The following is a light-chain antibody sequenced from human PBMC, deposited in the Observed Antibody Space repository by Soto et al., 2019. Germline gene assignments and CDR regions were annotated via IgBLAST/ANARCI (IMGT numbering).Light chain of an antibody. CDR2: GAS. CDR1: QSINKY. CDR3: QQTYSTPFT. V-gene: IGKV1-39*01. Sequence: DIPMTQSPSSLSASVGDRVTITCRASQSINKYINWYQQKPGKAPNLLINGASSLQSGVPSRFSGSGSGTDFTLTISNLQPEDFATCYCQQTYSTPFTFGPGTKVDIK. J-gene: IGKJ3*01.